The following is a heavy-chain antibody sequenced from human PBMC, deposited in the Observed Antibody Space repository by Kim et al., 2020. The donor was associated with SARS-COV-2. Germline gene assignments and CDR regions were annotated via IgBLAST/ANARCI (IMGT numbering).Heavy chain of an antibody. Sequence: SETLSLTCAVYGGSFSGYYWSWIRQPPGKGLEWIGEINHSGSTNYNPSLKSRVTISVDTSKNQFSLKLSSVTAADTAVYYCARITTIYNWNYSHYYYGMDVWGQGTTVTVSS. V-gene: IGHV4-34*01. CDR1: GGSFSGYY. CDR3: ARITTIYNWNYSHYYYGMDV. J-gene: IGHJ6*02. CDR2: INHSGST. D-gene: IGHD1-7*01.